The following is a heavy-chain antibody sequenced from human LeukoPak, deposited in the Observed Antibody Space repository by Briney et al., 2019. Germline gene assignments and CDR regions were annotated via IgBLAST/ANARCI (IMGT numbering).Heavy chain of an antibody. CDR1: GYSIGSGYY. D-gene: IGHD3-9*01. Sequence: PSETLSLTCAVSGYSIGSGYYWGWIRQSPGKGLEWIGSFYHTGHTYYHPSLKSRVSISLDASKNQFSLKLTSVTAADTAVYYCARDAWGVTGYTNTYYFYMDVWGKGTSVTLSS. CDR3: ARDAWGVTGYTNTYYFYMDV. CDR2: FYHTGHT. J-gene: IGHJ6*03. V-gene: IGHV4-38-2*02.